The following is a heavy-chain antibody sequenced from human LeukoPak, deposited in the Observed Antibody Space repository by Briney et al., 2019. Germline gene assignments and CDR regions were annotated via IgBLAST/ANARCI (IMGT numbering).Heavy chain of an antibody. D-gene: IGHD3-9*01. Sequence: SETLSLTCTVSGGSISTHFWTWIRQPPMKALEWIAYVYNNRTSNSNPSLKSRVTISVDTSKNQFSLKLSSVTAADTAVYYCARGLLRLRYFDWLPRLDVGGQGTTVTVSS. CDR2: VYNNRTS. V-gene: IGHV4-59*11. CDR1: GGSISTHF. CDR3: ARGLLRLRYFDWLPRLDV. J-gene: IGHJ6*02.